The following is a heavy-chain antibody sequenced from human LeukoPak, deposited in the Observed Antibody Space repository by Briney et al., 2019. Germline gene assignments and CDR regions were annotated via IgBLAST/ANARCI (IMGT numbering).Heavy chain of an antibody. CDR3: ARASYSYDISGWVPFDY. CDR2: IYYSGST. Sequence: SETLSLTCTVSGGSISSYYWSWIRQPPGKGLEWIGYIYYSGSTNYNPSRKSRVTISVDTSKNQFSLKLSSVTAADTAVYYCARASYSYDISGWVPFDYWGQGTLVTVSS. CDR1: GGSISSYY. J-gene: IGHJ4*02. D-gene: IGHD3-22*01. V-gene: IGHV4-59*01.